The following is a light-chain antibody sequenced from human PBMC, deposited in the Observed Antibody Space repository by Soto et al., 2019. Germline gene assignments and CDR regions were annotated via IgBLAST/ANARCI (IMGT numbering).Light chain of an antibody. V-gene: IGKV3-15*01. CDR2: GAS. CDR1: QSVSSN. CDR3: QQYNNWPPWT. Sequence: EIVMTQSPATLSVSPGERATLSCRASQSVSSNFAWYHQKPGQAPRLLIYGASTRATGIPARFSGRGSGTEFTLTISSLQSEDFAVYYCQQYNNWPPWTFGQGTKVEIK. J-gene: IGKJ1*01.